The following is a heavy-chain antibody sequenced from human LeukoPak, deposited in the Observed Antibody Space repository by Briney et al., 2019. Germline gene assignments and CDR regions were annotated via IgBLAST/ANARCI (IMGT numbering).Heavy chain of an antibody. V-gene: IGHV3-48*01. D-gene: IGHD2/OR15-2a*01. CDR1: GFTFNNYG. CDR2: INTASNII. Sequence: GGSLRLSCVVSGFTFNNYGMNWVRQAPGKGLEWVSYINTASNIIYYADSVRGRFTISRDNAKNSLYLQMNSLRAEDTAVYFCARRGNFLCLDYWGQGTLVTVSS. CDR3: ARRGNFLCLDY. J-gene: IGHJ4*02.